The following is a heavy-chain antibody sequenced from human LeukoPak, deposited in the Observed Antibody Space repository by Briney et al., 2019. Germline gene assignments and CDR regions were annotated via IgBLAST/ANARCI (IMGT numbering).Heavy chain of an antibody. D-gene: IGHD3-22*01. V-gene: IGHV4-39*01. CDR2: IYYSGST. CDR3: ARRHYYDSSGYYYY. Sequence: SETLSLTCTVSGGSISSSSYYWGWIRQPPGKGLEWVGSIYYSGSTYYNPSPKSRVTISVDTSKNQFSLKLSSVTAADTAVYYCARRHYYDSSGYYYYWGQGTLVTVSS. CDR1: GGSISSSSYY. J-gene: IGHJ4*02.